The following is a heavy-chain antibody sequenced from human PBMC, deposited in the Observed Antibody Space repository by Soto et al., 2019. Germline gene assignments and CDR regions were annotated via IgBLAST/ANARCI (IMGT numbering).Heavy chain of an antibody. V-gene: IGHV4-61*01. CDR2: IYYSGST. CDR1: GGSVSSGSYY. J-gene: IGHJ3*02. Sequence: PSETLSLTCTVSGGSVSSGSYYWSWIRQPPGKGLEWIGYIYYSGSTNYNPSLKSRVTISVDTSKNQFSLKLSSVTAVDTAVYYCARARVNSYDYVWGSYHAALDIWGQGTMVTVS. CDR3: ARARVNSYDYVWGSYHAALDI. D-gene: IGHD3-16*02.